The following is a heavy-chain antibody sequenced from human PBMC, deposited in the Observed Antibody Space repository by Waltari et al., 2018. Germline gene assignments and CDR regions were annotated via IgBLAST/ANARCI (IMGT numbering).Heavy chain of an antibody. CDR1: GGSIRSYY. Sequence: QVQLQESGPGLVKPSETLSLTCTVFGGSIRSYYWTWIRQPPGKGLEWGGYTYYSGGTKYNPSLKSRVTISVDTSKNQFSLRLSSVTSADTAVYYCARGDWNAGLGWFDPWGQGTLVTVSS. D-gene: IGHD1-1*01. J-gene: IGHJ5*02. CDR3: ARGDWNAGLGWFDP. CDR2: TYYSGGT. V-gene: IGHV4-59*01.